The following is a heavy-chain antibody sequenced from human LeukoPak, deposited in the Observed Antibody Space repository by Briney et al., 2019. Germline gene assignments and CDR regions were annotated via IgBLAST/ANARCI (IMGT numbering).Heavy chain of an antibody. V-gene: IGHV1-2*02. J-gene: IGHJ3*02. Sequence: GASVKASCKASGYTFPGYCMHWVRQAPGQGLEWMGWINPNSGGTNYAQKFQGRVTMTRDTSISTAYMELSRLRSDGTAVYYCARIGSPGAFDIWGQGTMVTVSS. CDR1: GYTFPGYC. CDR2: INPNSGGT. CDR3: ARIGSPGAFDI. D-gene: IGHD1-26*01.